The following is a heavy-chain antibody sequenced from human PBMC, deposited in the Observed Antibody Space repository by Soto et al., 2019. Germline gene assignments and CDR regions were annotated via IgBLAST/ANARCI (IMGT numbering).Heavy chain of an antibody. V-gene: IGHV1-69*13. Sequence: GASMEVSCKASGGTFSSYAISWVRQAPGQGLEWMGGIIPIFGTANYAQKFQGRVTITADESTSTAYMELSSLRSEDTAVYYCARHWAGYDSSGYFPSGYFDYWGQGTLVTVSS. CDR1: GGTFSSYA. J-gene: IGHJ4*02. CDR2: IIPIFGTA. D-gene: IGHD3-22*01. CDR3: ARHWAGYDSSGYFPSGYFDY.